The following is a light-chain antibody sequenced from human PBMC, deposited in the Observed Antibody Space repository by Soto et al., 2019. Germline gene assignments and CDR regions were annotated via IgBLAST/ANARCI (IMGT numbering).Light chain of an antibody. V-gene: IGKV3-20*01. Sequence: EIVMTQSPATLSVSPVERATLSCRASHSLRSNLAWYQQKPGQAPRLLIYGASTRATGIPDRFSGSGSGTDFTLTISRLEPEDFAVYYCQQYGSSGTFGQGTKVDIK. J-gene: IGKJ1*01. CDR3: QQYGSSGT. CDR1: HSLRSN. CDR2: GAS.